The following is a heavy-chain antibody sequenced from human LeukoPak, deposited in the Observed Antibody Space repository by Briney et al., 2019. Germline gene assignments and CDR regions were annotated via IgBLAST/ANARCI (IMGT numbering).Heavy chain of an antibody. J-gene: IGHJ5*02. D-gene: IGHD3-3*01. CDR3: ASSTYYDFWCGYYSYNWFDP. CDR2: ISSSSSYI. V-gene: IGHV3-21*01. CDR1: EFNFSSYY. Sequence: GGSLRLSCAASEFNFSSYYMSWVRQAPGKGLEWVSSISSSSSYIYYADSVKGRFTISRDNAKNSLYLQMNSLRAEDTAVYYCASSTYYDFWCGYYSYNWFDPWGQGTRVTVSS.